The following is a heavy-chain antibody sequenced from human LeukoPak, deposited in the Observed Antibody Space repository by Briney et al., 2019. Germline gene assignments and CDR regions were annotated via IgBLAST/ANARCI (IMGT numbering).Heavy chain of an antibody. CDR3: ARPHVYYDSWRGYPPFDV. J-gene: IGHJ4*02. D-gene: IGHD3-3*01. Sequence: GASVKVSCKASGGTFRSYSISWVRQAPGQGLEWMGGIIPVSGTPNYAQEFQDRVTITADESTSTAYMELSSLRSEDTAVYYCARPHVYYDSWRGYPPFDVWGQGTLVTVSS. V-gene: IGHV1-69*13. CDR1: GGTFRSYS. CDR2: IIPVSGTP.